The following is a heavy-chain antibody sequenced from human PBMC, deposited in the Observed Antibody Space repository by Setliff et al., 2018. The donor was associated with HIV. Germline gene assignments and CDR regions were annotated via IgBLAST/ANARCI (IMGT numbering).Heavy chain of an antibody. CDR2: INPSGDFT. V-gene: IGHV1-46*01. Sequence: ASVKVSCKASGGTFTDYHFHWVRQAPGQGLEWMGIINPSGDFTDYAQKFHDRVIMTRDTSTGTIFMELSSLTSEDTAIYYCARDRYYRNYFESWGQGTPVTV. CDR1: GGTFTDYH. J-gene: IGHJ4*02. D-gene: IGHD3-22*01. CDR3: ARDRYYRNYFES.